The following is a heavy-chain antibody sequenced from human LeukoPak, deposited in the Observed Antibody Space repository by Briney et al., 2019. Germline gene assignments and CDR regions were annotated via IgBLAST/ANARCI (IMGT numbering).Heavy chain of an antibody. CDR1: GFTFSSYA. CDR2: IRGSGGST. Sequence: PGGSLRLSCAASGFTFSSYAMSWVRQAPGKGLEWVSAIRGSGGSTYYADSVKGRFTTSRDNSKNTLYLQMNSLRAEDTAVYYCAKTRASSWFRNAEYFQHWGQGTLVTVSS. D-gene: IGHD6-13*01. CDR3: AKTRASSWFRNAEYFQH. V-gene: IGHV3-23*01. J-gene: IGHJ1*01.